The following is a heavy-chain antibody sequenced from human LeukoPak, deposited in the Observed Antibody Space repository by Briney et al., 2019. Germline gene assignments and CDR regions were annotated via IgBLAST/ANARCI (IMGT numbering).Heavy chain of an antibody. CDR3: ARRTSGWYGIDY. CDR1: GGSISSSNS. CDR2: IYHSGST. V-gene: IGHV4-4*02. Sequence: PSGTLSLTSVVSGGSISSSNSWSWVRQPPGKGLEWIGEIYHSGSTNYNPSLKSRVTMSVDKSKNQFSLNLSSVTAADTAVYYCARRTSGWYGIDYWGQGTLVTVSS. J-gene: IGHJ4*02. D-gene: IGHD6-19*01.